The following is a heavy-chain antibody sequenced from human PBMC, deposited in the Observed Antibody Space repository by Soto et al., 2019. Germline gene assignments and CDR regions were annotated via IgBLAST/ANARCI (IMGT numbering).Heavy chain of an antibody. D-gene: IGHD1-26*01. J-gene: IGHJ4*02. V-gene: IGHV3-7*04. CDR2: TNQDGSEK. CDR3: SGGVGDAI. Sequence: EDQLVESGGGLVHPGGSLRLTCAVSGFSFRSDWMNWVRKAPGKGLEWVAHTNQDGSEKYYLDSVKGRFTIFRDNAKNSLYLQMNSLRVEDTAVYYCSGGVGDAIWGQGTLVTVSS. CDR1: GFSFRSDW.